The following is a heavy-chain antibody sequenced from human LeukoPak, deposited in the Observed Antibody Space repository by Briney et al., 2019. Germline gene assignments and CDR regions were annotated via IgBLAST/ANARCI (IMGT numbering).Heavy chain of an antibody. CDR3: AREDGEYDAFDI. CDR1: GYTFTGYY. V-gene: IGHV1-2*02. D-gene: IGHD2/OR15-2a*01. J-gene: IGHJ3*02. CDR2: INPNSGGT. Sequence: ASVKVSCKASGYTFTGYYMHWVRQAPGQGLEWMGWINPNSGGTNYAQKFQGRVTMTRDTSISTAYMELSGLRSDDTAVYYCAREDGEYDAFDIWGQGTMVTVSS.